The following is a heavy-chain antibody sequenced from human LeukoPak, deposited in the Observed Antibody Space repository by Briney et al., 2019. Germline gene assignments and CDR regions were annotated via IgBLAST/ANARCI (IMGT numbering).Heavy chain of an antibody. CDR3: ARTNLYVDTAVNDAFDI. J-gene: IGHJ3*02. Sequence: GGSLRLSCAASGFTFSSYGMHWVRQAPGKGLEWVAVIWYDGSDEYYADSVKGRFTISRGNSKNTLYLQMNSLTAEDTAVYYCARTNLYVDTAVNDAFDIWGQGTMVTVSS. CDR1: GFTFSSYG. D-gene: IGHD5-18*01. CDR2: IWYDGSDE. V-gene: IGHV3-33*01.